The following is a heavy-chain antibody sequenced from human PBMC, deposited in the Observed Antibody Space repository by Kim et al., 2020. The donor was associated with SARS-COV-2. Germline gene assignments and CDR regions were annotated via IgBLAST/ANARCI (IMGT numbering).Heavy chain of an antibody. J-gene: IGHJ3*02. CDR3: ARAGSLGYCSGGSCYPTRGPFDI. Sequence: SETLSLTCTVSGGSISSGGYYWSWIRQHPGKGLEWIGYIYYSGSTYYNPSLKSRVTISVDTSKNQFSLKLSSVTAADTAVYYCARAGSLGYCSGGSCYPTRGPFDIWGQGTMVTVSS. D-gene: IGHD2-15*01. CDR2: IYYSGST. CDR1: GGSISSGGYY. V-gene: IGHV4-31*03.